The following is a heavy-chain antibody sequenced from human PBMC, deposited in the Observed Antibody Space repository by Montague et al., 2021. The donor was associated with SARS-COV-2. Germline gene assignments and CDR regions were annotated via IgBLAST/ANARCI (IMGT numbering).Heavy chain of an antibody. V-gene: IGHV4-39*01. J-gene: IGHJ6*02. CDR3: ARGNFSFYGMDV. CDR2: IHYSGYT. CDR1: GGALNSGPYY. Sequence: SETLSLTCAVSGGALNSGPYYWGWIRQPPGKGLEWLASIHYSGYTYNHPSLRSRVTISGDLAKNQFSLKVRYVTAADTAVYYCARGNFSFYGMDVWGQGTTVPVSS.